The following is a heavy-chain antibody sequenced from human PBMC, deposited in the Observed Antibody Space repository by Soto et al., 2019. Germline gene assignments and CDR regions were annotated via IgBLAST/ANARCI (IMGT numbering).Heavy chain of an antibody. CDR3: ARSSSYSSSWYRFDP. V-gene: IGHV4-30-2*01. D-gene: IGHD6-13*01. J-gene: IGHJ5*02. CDR1: GGSISSGGYS. Sequence: SETLSLTCAVSGGSISSGGYSWSWIRQPPGKGLEWIGYIYHSGSTYYNPSLKSRVTISVDRSKNQFSLKLSSVTAADTAVYYCARSSSYSSSWYRFDPWGQGTLVTVPS. CDR2: IYHSGST.